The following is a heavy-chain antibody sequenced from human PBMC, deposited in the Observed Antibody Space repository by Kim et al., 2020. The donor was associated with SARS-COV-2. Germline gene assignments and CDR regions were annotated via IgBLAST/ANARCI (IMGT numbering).Heavy chain of an antibody. CDR2: YSVSP. J-gene: IGHJ4*02. V-gene: IGHV4-31*03. D-gene: IGHD6-13*01. CDR1: GGSISSTSYY. Sequence: SETLSLTCTVSGGSISSTSYYWTWIRQHPGKGLEWIGYYSVSPSYNPSLRSRVTISVDKSKNHFSLELHSVTAADTAIYYCARGPGSWYVDYWGLGTLVTVSS. CDR3: ARGPGSWYVDY.